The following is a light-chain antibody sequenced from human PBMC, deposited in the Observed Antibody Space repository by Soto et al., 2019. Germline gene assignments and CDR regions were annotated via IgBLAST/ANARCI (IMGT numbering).Light chain of an antibody. CDR1: QSISSY. Sequence: DFQMTKSPSSLSASVGDSVTITCRASQSISSYLNWYQQKPGKAPKLLIYAASSLQSGVPSRFSGSGSGTDFTLTISSLQPEDFATYYCQQSYSTLQTFGQGTKVDIK. CDR2: AAS. J-gene: IGKJ1*01. CDR3: QQSYSTLQT. V-gene: IGKV1-39*01.